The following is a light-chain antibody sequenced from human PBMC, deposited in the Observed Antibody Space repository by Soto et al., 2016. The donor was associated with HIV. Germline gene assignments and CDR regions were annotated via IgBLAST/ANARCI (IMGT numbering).Light chain of an antibody. V-gene: IGLV3-1*01. CDR3: QAWDSSTANYV. J-gene: IGLJ1*01. CDR2: QDN. Sequence: SYELTQPPSVSVSPGQTATITCSGDKLVDKYSCWYQQRPGQSPVLVMFQDNERPSGIPERFSASNSGNTATLTISGTQAMDEADYYCQAWDSSTANYVFGTG. CDR1: KLVDKY.